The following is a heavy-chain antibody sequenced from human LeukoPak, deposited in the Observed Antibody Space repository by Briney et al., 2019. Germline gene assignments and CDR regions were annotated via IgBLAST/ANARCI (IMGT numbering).Heavy chain of an antibody. CDR1: GFTFDDYA. Sequence: GRSLTLSCAATGFTFDDYAMHWVRHAPGKGLEWVSGISWNSGSIGYADSVKGRFTISRDNAKNSLCLQMNSLRAEDTALYYCAKGPLEGYWGQGTLVTVSS. CDR2: ISWNSGSI. J-gene: IGHJ4*02. D-gene: IGHD1-1*01. CDR3: AKGPLEGY. V-gene: IGHV3-9*01.